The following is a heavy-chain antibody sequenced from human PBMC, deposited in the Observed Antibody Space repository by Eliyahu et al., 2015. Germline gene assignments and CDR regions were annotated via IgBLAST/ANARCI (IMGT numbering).Heavy chain of an antibody. V-gene: IGHV4-31*03. J-gene: IGHJ4*02. CDR1: XXSISSGGYY. Sequence: QVQLQESGPGLVKPSQTLSLTXTVSXXSISSGGYYWSWIRQHPGKGXEWIGYIYYSGSTSYNPSLKSRVSISVDTSNNQFSLKLSSVTAADTAVYYCARVRWIQRTFDNWGQGTLVTVSS. CDR3: ARVRWIQRTFDN. CDR2: IYYSGST. D-gene: IGHD5-18*01.